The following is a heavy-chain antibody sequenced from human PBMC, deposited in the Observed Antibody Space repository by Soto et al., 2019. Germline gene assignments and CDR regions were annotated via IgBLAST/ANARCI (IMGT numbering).Heavy chain of an antibody. CDR2: IIPIFGTA. CDR3: AREGYCSSTSCYSGRFDP. D-gene: IGHD2-2*01. CDR1: GGTYSSYA. Sequence: VASVKVSCKASGGTYSSYAISWVRQAPGQGLEWMGGIIPIFGTANYAQKFQGRVTITADESTSTAYMELSSLRSEDTAVYYCAREGYCSSTSCYSGRFDPWGQGTLVTVSS. J-gene: IGHJ5*02. V-gene: IGHV1-69*13.